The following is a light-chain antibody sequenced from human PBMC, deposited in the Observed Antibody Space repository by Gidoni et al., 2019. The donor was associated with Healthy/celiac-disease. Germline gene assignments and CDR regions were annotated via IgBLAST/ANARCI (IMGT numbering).Light chain of an antibody. CDR1: QSVLYSSNNKNY. CDR2: WAS. Sequence: DIVMTQSLDSLAVSLGERDTINCKSSQSVLYSSNNKNYLAWYQQKPGQPPKLIIYWASTRESGVTDRFSGSGSGTDFTLTISSLQAEDVAVYYCQQYYSTPLTFGGXTKVEIK. CDR3: QQYYSTPLT. J-gene: IGKJ4*01. V-gene: IGKV4-1*01.